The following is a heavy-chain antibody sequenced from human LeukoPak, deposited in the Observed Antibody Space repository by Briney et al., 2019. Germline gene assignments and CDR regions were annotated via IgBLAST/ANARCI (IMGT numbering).Heavy chain of an antibody. CDR2: INHSGST. Sequence: PSETLSLTCAVYGGSFSGYYWSWIRQPPGKGLEWIGEINHSGSTNYNPSLKSRVTISVDTSKNQFSLKLSSVTAADTAVYYCARGLGAADDYWGQGTLVTVSS. J-gene: IGHJ4*02. V-gene: IGHV4-34*01. CDR3: ARGLGAADDY. D-gene: IGHD3-10*01. CDR1: GGSFSGYY.